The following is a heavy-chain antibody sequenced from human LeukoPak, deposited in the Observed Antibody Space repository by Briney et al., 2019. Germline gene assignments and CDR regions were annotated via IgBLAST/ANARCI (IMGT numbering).Heavy chain of an antibody. CDR1: GGSISSYY. CDR3: ARRRIAVARGWFDY. D-gene: IGHD6-19*01. Sequence: SETLSLTCTVSGGSISSYYWSWIRQPPGKGLEWIGYIYYSGSTNYNPSLKSRVTISVDTSKNQFSLKLSSVTAADTAVYYCARRRIAVARGWFDYWGQGTLVTVSS. CDR2: IYYSGST. V-gene: IGHV4-59*12. J-gene: IGHJ4*02.